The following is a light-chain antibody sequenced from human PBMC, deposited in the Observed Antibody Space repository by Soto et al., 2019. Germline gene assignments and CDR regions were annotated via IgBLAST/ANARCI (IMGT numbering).Light chain of an antibody. Sequence: DVVMTQSPLSLPVTLGQPASISCRSSQSLVYTDGNTYLSWFQQRPGQSPRRLIYRVSNRDSGVPDRFSGSGSGTDFTLKISRVEAEDVGDYYCMQGTHWPLTFGGGTKVDIK. CDR1: QSLVYTDGNTY. CDR3: MQGTHWPLT. CDR2: RVS. V-gene: IGKV2-30*01. J-gene: IGKJ4*01.